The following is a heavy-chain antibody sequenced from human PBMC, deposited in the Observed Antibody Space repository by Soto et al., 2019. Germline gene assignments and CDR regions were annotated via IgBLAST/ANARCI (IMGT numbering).Heavy chain of an antibody. V-gene: IGHV3-23*01. CDR3: AKKSGEFGYCSGGSCYGYFDY. D-gene: IGHD2-15*01. CDR2: ISGSGGST. CDR1: GFTFSSYA. J-gene: IGHJ4*02. Sequence: GGSLRLSCAASGFTFSSYAMSWVRQAPGKGLEWVSAISGSGGSTYYADSVKGRFTISRDNSKNTLYLQMNSLRAEDTAVYYCAKKSGEFGYCSGGSCYGYFDYWGQGTLVTVSS.